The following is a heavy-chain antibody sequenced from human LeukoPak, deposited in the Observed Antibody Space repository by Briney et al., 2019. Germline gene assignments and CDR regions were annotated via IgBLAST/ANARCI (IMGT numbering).Heavy chain of an antibody. CDR1: GFTFSSYG. CDR3: AKDDGSGGFDY. Sequence: PGGCLRLSCAASGFTFSSYGVHWVRQAPGKGLEWVAVISYDGSNKYYADSVKGRFTISRDNSKNTLYLQMNSLRAEDTAVYYCAKDDGSGGFDYWGQGTLVTVSS. J-gene: IGHJ4*02. D-gene: IGHD3-10*01. V-gene: IGHV3-30*18. CDR2: ISYDGSNK.